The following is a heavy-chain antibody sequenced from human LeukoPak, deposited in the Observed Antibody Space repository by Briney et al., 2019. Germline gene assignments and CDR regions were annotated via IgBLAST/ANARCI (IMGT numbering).Heavy chain of an antibody. CDR3: ARGIAAAGIRFAS. J-gene: IGHJ5*01. CDR1: GGSISSYY. V-gene: IGHV4-59*01. CDR2: IYYSGST. D-gene: IGHD6-13*01. Sequence: SETLSLTCTVSGGSISSYYWSWIRQPPGKGLEWIGYIYYSGSTNYDPSLKSRVTISVDTSKNQFSLKLSSVTAADTAVYYCARGIAAAGIRFASWGQGTLVAVSS.